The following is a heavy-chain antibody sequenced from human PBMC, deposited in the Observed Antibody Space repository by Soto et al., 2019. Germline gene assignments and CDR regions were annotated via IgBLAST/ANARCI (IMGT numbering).Heavy chain of an antibody. V-gene: IGHV3-64*01. CDR3: ARRARPNFYYMDV. CDR1: GFTLSGYA. D-gene: IGHD6-6*01. J-gene: IGHJ6*03. CDR2: ISSNGVGT. Sequence: ESGGGLAQPGGSLRLSCAASGFTLSGYAMDWVRQAPGKGLEYVSGISSNGVGTYYANSVHGRFTISRDNSKNTVYLQMGSLSPEDMAVYYCARRARPNFYYMDVWGKGPTVTVSS.